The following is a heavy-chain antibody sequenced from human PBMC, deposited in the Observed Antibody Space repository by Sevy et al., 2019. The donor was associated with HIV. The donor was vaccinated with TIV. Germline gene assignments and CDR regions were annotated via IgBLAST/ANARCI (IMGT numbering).Heavy chain of an antibody. CDR2: ISSSSSYI. Sequence: LGGSLRLSCAASGFTFSTYSMNWVRQAPGKGLEWVSFISSSSSYIYYADSVKGRFTISRDNAKNSLYLQMNSLRVEDTAVYYCASTYSGSSFTGPTYWGQGSLVTVSS. CDR3: ASTYSGSSFTGPTY. D-gene: IGHD1-26*01. J-gene: IGHJ4*02. CDR1: GFTFSTYS. V-gene: IGHV3-21*01.